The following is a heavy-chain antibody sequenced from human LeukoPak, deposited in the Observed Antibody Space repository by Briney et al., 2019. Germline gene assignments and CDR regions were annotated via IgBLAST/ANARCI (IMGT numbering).Heavy chain of an antibody. CDR2: ISGSGGST. CDR3: VKLGCSSTSCYVGLGY. V-gene: IGHV3-23*01. Sequence: GGSLRLSCAASGFTFSTYAMSWVRQAPGKGLEWVSVISGSGGSTYYADSVKGRFTISRDNSKNTLYLQMNGLRAEDTAVYYCVKLGCSSTSCYVGLGYWGQGTLVTVSS. J-gene: IGHJ4*02. D-gene: IGHD2-2*01. CDR1: GFTFSTYA.